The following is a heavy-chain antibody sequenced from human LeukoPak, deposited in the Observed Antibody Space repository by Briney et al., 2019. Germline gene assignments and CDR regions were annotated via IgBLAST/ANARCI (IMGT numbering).Heavy chain of an antibody. CDR1: RFSLSNFW. Sequence: GGFLRLSCAASRFSLSNFWMSWVRQAPGKGLEWVANIGEDGSEKYYVDSVKGRFTISRDNAKNSLTLQMNSLRAEDTAVYYCARKIGLDFWGQGTMVIVSP. CDR2: IGEDGSEK. D-gene: IGHD2-21*01. J-gene: IGHJ3*01. CDR3: ARKIGLDF. V-gene: IGHV3-7*01.